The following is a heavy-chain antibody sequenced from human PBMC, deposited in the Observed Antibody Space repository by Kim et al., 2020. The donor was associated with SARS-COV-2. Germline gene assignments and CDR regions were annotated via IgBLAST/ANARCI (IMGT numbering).Heavy chain of an antibody. CDR1: GGSLSGYY. V-gene: IGHV4-34*01. CDR2: INDSGST. CDR3: AKWGRRYCSSADCKADAF. J-gene: IGHJ3*01. Sequence: SETLSLTCAVYGGSLSGYYWSWIRQPPGKGLEWIGEINDSGSTNYSPSLKSRVTISVGASKNHFSLNLSSVTAADTAAYYCAKWGRRYCSSADCKADAF. D-gene: IGHD2-2*01.